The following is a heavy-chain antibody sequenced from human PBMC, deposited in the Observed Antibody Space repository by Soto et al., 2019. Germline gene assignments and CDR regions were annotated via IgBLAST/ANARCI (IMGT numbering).Heavy chain of an antibody. Sequence: ASVKVSCKAPGYTFTSYAMHWVRQAPGQRLEWMGWINAGNGNTKYSQKFQGRVTITRDTSASTAYMELSSLRSEDTAVYYCARSGYSSRWYGGGFDYWGQGTLVTVSS. V-gene: IGHV1-3*01. CDR3: ARSGYSSRWYGGGFDY. J-gene: IGHJ4*02. CDR2: INAGNGNT. D-gene: IGHD6-13*01. CDR1: GYTFTSYA.